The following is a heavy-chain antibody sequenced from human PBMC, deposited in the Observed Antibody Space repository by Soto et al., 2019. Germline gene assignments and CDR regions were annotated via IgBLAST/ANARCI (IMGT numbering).Heavy chain of an antibody. V-gene: IGHV4-59*01. CDR1: GGSISGYY. D-gene: IGHD1-1*01. Sequence: SETLSLTCTVSGGSISGYYWSWIRQPPGKGLEWIGYIYYSGSTNYNPSLKSRVTISLDTSKNQFSLKLSSVSAADTAVYYCARGPESYNWNLVGYWGRGTLVTVSS. J-gene: IGHJ4*02. CDR2: IYYSGST. CDR3: ARGPESYNWNLVGY.